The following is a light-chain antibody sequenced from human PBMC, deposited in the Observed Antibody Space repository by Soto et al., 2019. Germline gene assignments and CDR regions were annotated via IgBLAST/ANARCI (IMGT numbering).Light chain of an antibody. CDR3: QQYNSYSWT. Sequence: DIQITQSPPSLSSFFLDIVTITCRASQSISNELAWYQQKPGKAPKRLIYDASSLQSGVPSRLSGSGSGTEFTLTISSLQPDDFATYYCQQYNSYSWTFGQGTKVDIK. CDR2: DAS. CDR1: QSISNE. J-gene: IGKJ1*01. V-gene: IGKV1-17*01.